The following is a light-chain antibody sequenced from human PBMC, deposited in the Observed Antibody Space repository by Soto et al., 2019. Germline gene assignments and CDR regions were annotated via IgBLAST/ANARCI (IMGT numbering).Light chain of an antibody. Sequence: EIVLTQSPGTLSLSPGERVTLACRASQSISSSYLAWYQQKPGQAPRLLIYGASSRATGIPDRFSGSGSGTDFTLTISRLEPEDFAVYYCQLFGSSRYTFGQGTKLEIK. J-gene: IGKJ2*01. V-gene: IGKV3-20*01. CDR2: GAS. CDR3: QLFGSSRYT. CDR1: QSISSSY.